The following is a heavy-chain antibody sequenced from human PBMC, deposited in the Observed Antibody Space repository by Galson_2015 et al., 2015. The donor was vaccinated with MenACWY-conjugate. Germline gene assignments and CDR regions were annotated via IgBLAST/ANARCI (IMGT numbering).Heavy chain of an antibody. CDR1: GFIFSAYA. Sequence: SLRLSCAASGFIFSAYAMHWVRQAPGKGLEWVAVMSYDGSNKYYADALKARFTISIDNSKNMLYLLMNRLRPENTAVYYCARAEVGFYCGTDRCYEAAALDMSSHATVVTVS. V-gene: IGHV3-30*04. J-gene: IGHJ3*02. CDR3: ARAEVGFYCGTDRCYEAAALDM. D-gene: IGHD2-21*01. CDR2: MSYDGSNK.